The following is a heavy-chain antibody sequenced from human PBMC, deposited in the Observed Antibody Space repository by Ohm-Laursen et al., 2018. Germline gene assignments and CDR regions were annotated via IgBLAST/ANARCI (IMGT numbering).Heavy chain of an antibody. J-gene: IGHJ6*02. V-gene: IGHV3-9*01. CDR1: GFTFHDYA. CDR3: TKVSKQDLIGVDYGMDV. CDR2: ISWNSGSI. D-gene: IGHD3-22*01. Sequence: SLRLSCSASGFTFHDYAMHWVRQAPGKGLEWVSGISWNSGSIDYADSVKGRFTISRDNAKNSLYLQMDSLGTEDTALYYCTKVSKQDLIGVDYGMDVWGQGTTVTVSS.